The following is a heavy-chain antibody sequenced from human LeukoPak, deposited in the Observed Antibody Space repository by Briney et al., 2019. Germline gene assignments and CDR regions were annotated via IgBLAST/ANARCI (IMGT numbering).Heavy chain of an antibody. J-gene: IGHJ6*03. CDR3: ARVKYYDSSGYSMDV. CDR1: GYTFTSYA. V-gene: IGHV1-2*02. D-gene: IGHD3-22*01. Sequence: GASVKVSCKASGYTFTSYAMNWVRQAPGQGLEWMGWINPNSGGTNYAQKFQGRVTMTRDTSISTAYMELSRLRSDDTAVYYCARVKYYDSSGYSMDVWGKGTTVTVSS. CDR2: INPNSGGT.